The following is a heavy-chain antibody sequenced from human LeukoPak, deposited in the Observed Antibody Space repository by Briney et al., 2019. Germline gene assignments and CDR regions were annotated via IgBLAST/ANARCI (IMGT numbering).Heavy chain of an antibody. CDR3: TTGRGYCSGGSCYSGDYGMDV. D-gene: IGHD2-15*01. J-gene: IGHJ6*02. Sequence: GGSLRLSCAASGFTFSNAWMSWVRQAPGKGLEWVGRIKSKTDGGTTDYAAPVKGRFTISRDDSKNTLYLQMNSLKTEDTAVYYCTTGRGYCSGGSCYSGDYGMDVWGQGTTVTVSS. CDR2: IKSKTDGGTT. CDR1: GFTFSNAW. V-gene: IGHV3-15*01.